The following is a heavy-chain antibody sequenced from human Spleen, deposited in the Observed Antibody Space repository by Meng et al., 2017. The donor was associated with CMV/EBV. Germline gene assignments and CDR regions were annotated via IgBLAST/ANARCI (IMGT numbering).Heavy chain of an antibody. Sequence: SGYTFTSYYMHWVRQAPGQGLEWMGIINPSDGTTSYAQKFQGRVTMTRDTSTSTGYMELRSLRSDDTAMYYCARGPALTSGSSLIVFWGQGTLVTVSS. V-gene: IGHV1-46*01. J-gene: IGHJ4*02. CDR2: INPSDGTT. CDR1: GYTFTSYY. CDR3: ARGPALTSGSSLIVF. D-gene: IGHD1-26*01.